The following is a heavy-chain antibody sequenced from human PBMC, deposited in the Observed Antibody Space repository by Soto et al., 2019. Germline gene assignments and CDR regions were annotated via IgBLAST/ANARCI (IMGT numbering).Heavy chain of an antibody. J-gene: IGHJ6*02. CDR1: GYTFTGYY. CDR2: INPNSGGT. Sequence: GASVKVSCKASGYTFTGYYMHWVRQAPGQGLEWMGWINPNSGGTNYAQKFQGWVTMTRDTSISTAYMELSRLRSDDTAVYYCARETGPLGYCIGTSCYGGGYYYYGMDVWGQGTTVTVSS. V-gene: IGHV1-2*04. D-gene: IGHD2-2*01. CDR3: ARETGPLGYCIGTSCYGGGYYYYGMDV.